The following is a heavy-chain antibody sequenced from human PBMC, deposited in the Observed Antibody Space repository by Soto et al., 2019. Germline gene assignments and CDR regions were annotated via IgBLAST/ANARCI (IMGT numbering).Heavy chain of an antibody. J-gene: IGHJ3*02. CDR1: GYTLTELS. V-gene: IGHV1-24*01. Sequence: ASVKVSCKVSGYTLTELSMHWVRQANRKGLEWMGGFDPEDGETIYAQKFQGRVTMTEDTSTDTAYMELSSLRSEDTAVYYCATGMKTYLILVPFDAFDIWGQGTMVTVSS. CDR3: ATGMKTYLILVPFDAFDI. D-gene: IGHD3-10*01. CDR2: FDPEDGET.